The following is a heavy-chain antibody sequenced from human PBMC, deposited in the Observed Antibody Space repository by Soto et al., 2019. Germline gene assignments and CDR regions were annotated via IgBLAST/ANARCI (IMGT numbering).Heavy chain of an antibody. D-gene: IGHD6-13*01. CDR3: ARFGNSSSWYSYYYYGMDV. CDR1: GGSISSGDYY. V-gene: IGHV4-30-4*01. CDR2: IYYSGST. J-gene: IGHJ6*02. Sequence: SETLSLTCTVSGGSISSGDYYWSWIRQPPGKGLEWIGYIYYSGSTYYNPSLKSRVTISVDTSKNQFSLKLSSVTAADTAVYYCARFGNSSSWYSYYYYGMDVWGQGTTVTVSS.